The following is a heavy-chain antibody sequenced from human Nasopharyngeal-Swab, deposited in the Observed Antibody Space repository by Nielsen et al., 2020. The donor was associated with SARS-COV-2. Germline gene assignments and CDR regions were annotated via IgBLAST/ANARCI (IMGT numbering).Heavy chain of an antibody. CDR3: ARRSGYFYGD. CDR2: INTNTGTP. J-gene: IGHJ4*02. Sequence: WVRQAPGQGLEWMGWINTNTGTPTYAQGFTGRFVFSLDTSVSTAYLQISSLKADGTAVYYCARRSGYFYGDWGQGTLVTVSS. D-gene: IGHD3-3*01. V-gene: IGHV7-4-1*01.